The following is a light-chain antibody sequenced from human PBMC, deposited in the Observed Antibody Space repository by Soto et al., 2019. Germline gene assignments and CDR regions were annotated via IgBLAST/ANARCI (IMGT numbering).Light chain of an antibody. J-gene: IGLJ1*01. CDR3: CSFTSITTYV. CDR1: SSDVGAYNY. V-gene: IGLV2-14*01. CDR2: EVS. Sequence: QSALTQPASVSGSLGQSITISCTGTSSDVGAYNYVSWYQQQPGKAPKLMISEVSNRPSGVSNRFSGSKSGNTASLIISGLHGEHEADYYCCSFTSITTYVFGTGTKVTVL.